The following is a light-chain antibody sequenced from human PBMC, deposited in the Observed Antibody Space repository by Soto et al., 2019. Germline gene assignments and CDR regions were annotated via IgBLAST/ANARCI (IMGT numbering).Light chain of an antibody. CDR2: KAS. Sequence: DIQMTQSPSTLSGSVGDRFTITCRASQTISSWLAWYQQKPGKAPKLLIYKASTLKSGVPSRFSGSGSGTEFTLTISSLQPEDFATYYCQQLDSYLTFGGGTRWIS. CDR3: QQLDSYLT. J-gene: IGKJ4*01. V-gene: IGKV1-5*03. CDR1: QTISSW.